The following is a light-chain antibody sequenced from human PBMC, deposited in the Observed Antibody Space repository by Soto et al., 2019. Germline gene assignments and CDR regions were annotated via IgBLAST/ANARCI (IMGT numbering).Light chain of an antibody. CDR3: QQTYSTLSIT. CDR2: AAS. V-gene: IGKV1-39*01. CDR1: QSISSY. Sequence: DIQMTQSTSCLSASVGDRVTITCRASQSISSYLNWYQQEPGIAPKLLIYAASSLQSGVPSRFSGSGSGTDFTLTISSLQPEDFATYFCQQTYSTLSITFGQGTRLEIK. J-gene: IGKJ5*01.